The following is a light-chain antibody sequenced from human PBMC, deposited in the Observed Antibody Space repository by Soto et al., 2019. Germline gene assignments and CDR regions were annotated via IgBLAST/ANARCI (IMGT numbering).Light chain of an antibody. Sequence: EIVLTQSPATLSLSPGERATLSCRASQSVSSYLAWYQQKPGQAPRLLIYDASNRATGIPARFSGRGSGTDFTITISSLEPEDFAVYYCQQRSNWPHSFGPGTKVDIK. V-gene: IGKV3-11*01. J-gene: IGKJ3*01. CDR3: QQRSNWPHS. CDR1: QSVSSY. CDR2: DAS.